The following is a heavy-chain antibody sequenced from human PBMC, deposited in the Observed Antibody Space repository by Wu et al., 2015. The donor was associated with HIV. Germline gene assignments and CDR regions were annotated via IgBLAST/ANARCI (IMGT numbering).Heavy chain of an antibody. D-gene: IGHD6-19*01. CDR3: ATDGDYISGSVY. V-gene: IGHV1-8*01. J-gene: IGHJ4*02. Sequence: VLLVQSGAELKKSGTSVRVSCQTSGYTFSSYGINWVRQAPGQGLEWMGWINPDNGNTNYVEKFRGRVAMSRDTSINTAYMELSSLRPEDAAVYYCATDGDYISGSVYWGQGTLVTVSS. CDR1: GYTFSSYG. CDR2: INPDNGNT.